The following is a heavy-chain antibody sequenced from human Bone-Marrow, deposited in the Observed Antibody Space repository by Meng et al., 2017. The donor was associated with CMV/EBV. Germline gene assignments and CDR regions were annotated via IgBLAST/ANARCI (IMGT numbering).Heavy chain of an antibody. J-gene: IGHJ3*02. D-gene: IGHD2-2*02. Sequence: GESLKISWAASGITFSGYGMHWVRQAPGKGLEWVALISYDGSNKYYADSVQGRFTNSRDNSKKSLHLQMTSLRTEDTALYYCAKDVCSSTNCYNDAFDIWGQGTMVTVSS. CDR3: AKDVCSSTNCYNDAFDI. V-gene: IGHV3-30*02. CDR1: GITFSGYG. CDR2: ISYDGSNK.